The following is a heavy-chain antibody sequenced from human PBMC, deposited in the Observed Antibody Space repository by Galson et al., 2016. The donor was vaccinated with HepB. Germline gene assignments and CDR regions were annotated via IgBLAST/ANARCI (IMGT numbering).Heavy chain of an antibody. CDR3: AKISSGRPRAEFDY. Sequence: SLRLSCAASGFTFSTYWMSWVRQAPGKGLEWVSSISASGSSTYYTDSVKGRFIISRDNSMNTLFLQLSSMRAEDMAVYYCAKISSGRPRAEFDYWGQGTLVTVSS. J-gene: IGHJ4*02. CDR1: GFTFSTYW. D-gene: IGHD3-9*01. V-gene: IGHV3-23*01. CDR2: ISASGSST.